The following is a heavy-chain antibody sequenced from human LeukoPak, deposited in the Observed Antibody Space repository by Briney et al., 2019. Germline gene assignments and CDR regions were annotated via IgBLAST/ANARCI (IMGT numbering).Heavy chain of an antibody. V-gene: IGHV3-21*01. CDR1: GFTFSSYS. J-gene: IGHJ3*02. CDR3: ARDGGYYRAFDI. CDR2: ISSSSSYI. Sequence: PGGSLRLSCAASGFTFSSYSMNWVRQAPGKGLEWVSSISSSSSYIYYADSVKGRFTISRDNAKNSLYLQMNSLRAEDTAVYYCARDGGYYRAFDIWGQGTMVTVSS. D-gene: IGHD3-16*02.